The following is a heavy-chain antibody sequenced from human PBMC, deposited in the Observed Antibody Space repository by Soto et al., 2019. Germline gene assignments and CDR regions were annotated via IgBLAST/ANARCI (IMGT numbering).Heavy chain of an antibody. Sequence: GGSLRLSCAASGFTFSKYAMSWVRQAPGKGLEWVSVISGSVGTTYYADSVKGRFTISRGNSKNTLYLQMSSLRAEDTAVYYCAKVMVKNWFDPWGQGTLVTVSS. CDR2: ISGSVGTT. CDR1: GFTFSKYA. J-gene: IGHJ5*02. V-gene: IGHV3-23*01. CDR3: AKVMVKNWFDP. D-gene: IGHD5-18*01.